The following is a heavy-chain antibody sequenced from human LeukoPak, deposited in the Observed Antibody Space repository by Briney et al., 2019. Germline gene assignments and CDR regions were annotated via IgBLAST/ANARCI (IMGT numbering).Heavy chain of an antibody. CDR3: AKGYYYDSDGYYQHFDY. CDR1: GFTFNNYG. J-gene: IGHJ4*02. D-gene: IGHD3-22*01. Sequence: GGALRLSCAASGFTFNNYGIHWVRQAPARGLEWVALISYDGSNKYYADSAKGRFTISRDNSQNTLYLQMNSLRAEDTAVYYCAKGYYYDSDGYYQHFDYWGQGTLVTVSS. V-gene: IGHV3-30*18. CDR2: ISYDGSNK.